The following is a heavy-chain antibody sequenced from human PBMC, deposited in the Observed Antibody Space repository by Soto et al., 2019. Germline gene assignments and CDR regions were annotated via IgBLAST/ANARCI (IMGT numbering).Heavy chain of an antibody. V-gene: IGHV3-74*01. CDR1: GFTFSGSW. CDR2: INGDGSGT. D-gene: IGHD3-10*01. Sequence: EVQLVESGGGLVQPGGSLRLSCAASGFTFSGSWMHWVRQAPGKGLVWVSRINGDGSGTSYADFVKGRFTISRDDAKNALLRQRRGLRAEDTAVYYCARGIFGSGTASDYWGQGTLVTVSS. CDR3: ARGIFGSGTASDY. J-gene: IGHJ4*02.